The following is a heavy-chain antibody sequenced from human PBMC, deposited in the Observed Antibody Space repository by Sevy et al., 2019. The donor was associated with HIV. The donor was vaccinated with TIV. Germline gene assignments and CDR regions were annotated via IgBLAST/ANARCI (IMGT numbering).Heavy chain of an antibody. V-gene: IGHV4-34*01. J-gene: IGHJ6*02. CDR1: GGSFSGYY. D-gene: IGHD1-1*01. Sequence: SETLSLTCAVYGGSFSGYYWSWIRQPPGKGLEWIGEIIHSGSTNYNPSLKSRVTISVDTSKNQFSLKLSSVTAADTAVYYCARGNADPTYYYYGMDVWGQGTTVTVSS. CDR2: IIHSGST. CDR3: ARGNADPTYYYYGMDV.